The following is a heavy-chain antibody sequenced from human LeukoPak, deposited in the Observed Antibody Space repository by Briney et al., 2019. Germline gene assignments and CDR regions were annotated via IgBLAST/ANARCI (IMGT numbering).Heavy chain of an antibody. CDR3: ARLWYSSSWYYFDY. D-gene: IGHD6-13*01. CDR2: IYYSGST. Sequence: SETLSPTCTVSGGSISSGDYYWSWIRQPPGKGLEWIGYIYYSGSTNYNPSLKSRVTISVDTSKNQFSLKLSSVTAADTAVYYCARLWYSSSWYYFDYWGQGTLVTVSS. J-gene: IGHJ4*02. V-gene: IGHV4-61*08. CDR1: GGSISSGDYY.